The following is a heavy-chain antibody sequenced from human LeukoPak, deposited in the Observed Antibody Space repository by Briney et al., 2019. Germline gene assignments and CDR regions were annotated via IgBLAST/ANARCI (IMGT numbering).Heavy chain of an antibody. D-gene: IGHD3-10*02. J-gene: IGHJ6*04. Sequence: GGSLRLSCAASGFTFSSYAMSWVRQAPGKGLEWVSGVSWNSAYMHYADSVKGRFTISRDNAKNSLYLQMNSLRAEDTAVYYCAELGITMIGGVWGKGTTVTISS. CDR3: AELGITMIGGV. CDR1: GFTFSSYA. CDR2: VSWNSAYM. V-gene: IGHV3-21*01.